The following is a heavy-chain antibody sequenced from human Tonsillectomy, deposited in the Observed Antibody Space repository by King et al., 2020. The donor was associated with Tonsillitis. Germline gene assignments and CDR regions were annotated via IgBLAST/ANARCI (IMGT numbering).Heavy chain of an antibody. J-gene: IGHJ4*02. CDR2: ITFSSSYI. CDR3: ARDSAPNDYGGNSDY. D-gene: IGHD4-23*01. V-gene: IGHV3-21*01. Sequence: VQLVESGGGLVKPGGSLRLSCAASGFIFSSYSMNWVRQAPGKGLEWVSSITFSSSYIFYAASVRGRFTISRDNAKNSMYLQMNSLRAEDTAVYYCARDSAPNDYGGNSDYWGQGTLVTVSS. CDR1: GFIFSSYS.